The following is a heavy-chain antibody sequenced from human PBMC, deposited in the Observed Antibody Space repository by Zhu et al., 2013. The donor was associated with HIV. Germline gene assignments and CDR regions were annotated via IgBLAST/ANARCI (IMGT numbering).Heavy chain of an antibody. V-gene: IGHV1-69*01. CDR3: ARVHKVAVAGNHYYYYGMDV. Sequence: QVQLVQSGAEVKKPGSSVKVSCKASGGTFSSYAISWVRQAPGQGLEWMGGIIPIFGTANYAQKFQGRVTITADESTSTAYMELSSLRSEDMAVYYCARVHKVAVAGNHYYYYGMDVWGQGDHGHRLL. D-gene: IGHD6-19*01. CDR1: GGTFSSYA. J-gene: IGHJ6*02. CDR2: IIPIFGTA.